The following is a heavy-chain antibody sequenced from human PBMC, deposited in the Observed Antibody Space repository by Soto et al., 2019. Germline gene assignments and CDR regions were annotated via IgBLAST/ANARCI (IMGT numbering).Heavy chain of an antibody. CDR1: GFTFSTYA. D-gene: IGHD2-15*01. CDR2: ISGSGDSS. CDR3: AKGGEGSCSQTSCLYFSDS. J-gene: IGHJ4*02. V-gene: IGHV3-23*01. Sequence: EVQLLDSGGGLVQPGGSLRLSCAASGFTFSTYAMSWVRQAPGKGLEWVSTISGSGDSSYYATSVKGRFTISRDNSRNTLDLQMNRLRVEDTAVYYCAKGGEGSCSQTSCLYFSDSWGQGTLVTVSS.